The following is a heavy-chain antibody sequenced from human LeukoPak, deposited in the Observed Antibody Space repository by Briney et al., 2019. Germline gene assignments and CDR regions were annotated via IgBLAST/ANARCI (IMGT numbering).Heavy chain of an antibody. Sequence: PSETLSLTCTVSDGSISSHYWSWIRQPPGKGLEWIGHFAYNGTTSYNAFLKTRVTISVDTSKNQFSLTLTSVTAADTAVYYCARPHSSGWYGVYDIWGQGTMVTVSS. CDR2: FAYNGTT. D-gene: IGHD6-19*01. J-gene: IGHJ3*02. CDR1: DGSISSHY. CDR3: ARPHSSGWYGVYDI. V-gene: IGHV4-59*08.